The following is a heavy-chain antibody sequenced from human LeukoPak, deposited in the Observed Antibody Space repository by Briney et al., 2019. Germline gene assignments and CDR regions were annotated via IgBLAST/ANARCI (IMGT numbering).Heavy chain of an antibody. J-gene: IGHJ4*02. Sequence: SSGYTIHYADSVKGRFTISRDNAKNSLYLQMNSLRAEDTAVYYCARAGYGSGSYSGYWGQGTLVTVSS. CDR3: ARAGYGSGSYSGY. V-gene: IGHV3-48*03. CDR2: SSGYTI. D-gene: IGHD3-10*01.